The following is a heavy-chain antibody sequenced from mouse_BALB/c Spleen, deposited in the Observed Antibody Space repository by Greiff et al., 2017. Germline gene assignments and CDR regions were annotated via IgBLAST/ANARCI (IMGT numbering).Heavy chain of an antibody. J-gene: IGHJ1*01. D-gene: IGHD1-1*01. CDR1: GYTFTSYY. CDR3: ARRAYYGSSHWYFDV. CDR2: IYPGDGST. V-gene: IGHV1S56*01. Sequence: VQLQQSGPELVKPGASVKMSCQASGYTFTSYYIHWVKQRPGQGLEWIGWIYPGDGSTKYNEKFKGKTTLTADKSSSTAYMLLSSLTSEDSAIYFCARRAYYGSSHWYFDVWGAGTTVTVSS.